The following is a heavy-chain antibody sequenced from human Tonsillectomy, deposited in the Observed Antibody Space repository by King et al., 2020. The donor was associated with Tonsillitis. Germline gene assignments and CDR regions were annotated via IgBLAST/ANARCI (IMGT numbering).Heavy chain of an antibody. CDR3: ARGGGYYDILTGYYIYYFDY. Sequence: QLQESGPGLVKPSETLSLTCTVSGGSISSSSYYWGWIRQPPGKGLEWIGSIYYSGSTYYNPSLKSRVTISVDTSKNQFSLKLSSVTAADTAVYYCARGGGYYDILTGYYIYYFDYWGQGTLVTVSS. CDR2: IYYSGST. V-gene: IGHV4-39*01. D-gene: IGHD3-9*01. CDR1: GGSISSSSYY. J-gene: IGHJ4*02.